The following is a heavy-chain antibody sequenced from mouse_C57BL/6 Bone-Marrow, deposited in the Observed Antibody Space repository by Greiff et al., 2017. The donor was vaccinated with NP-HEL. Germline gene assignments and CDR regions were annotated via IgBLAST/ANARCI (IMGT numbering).Heavy chain of an antibody. CDR2: IHPNSGST. V-gene: IGHV1-64*01. D-gene: IGHD2-4*01. Sequence: VQLQQPGAELVKPGASVKLSCKASGYTFTSYWMHWVKQRPGQGLEWIGMIHPNSGSTNYNEKFKSKATLTVDKSSSTAYMQLSSLTSEDSAVYYCARDDYDVAWYFDVGGTGTTVTVSS. CDR3: ARDDYDVAWYFDV. CDR1: GYTFTSYW. J-gene: IGHJ1*03.